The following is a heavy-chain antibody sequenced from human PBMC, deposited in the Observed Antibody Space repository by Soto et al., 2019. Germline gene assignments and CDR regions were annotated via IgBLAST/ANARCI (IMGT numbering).Heavy chain of an antibody. Sequence: TLSLTGTVSRCSISSCSYCAWTRQPPGKGPEWIASIYHGGTTFYNPSLKSRITISVDTSNNQFSLKLTSVTAADTAVYYCARVHVMVVAGSTFDDWGHGTMVTVSS. V-gene: IGHV4-38-2*02. CDR2: IYHGGTT. J-gene: IGHJ4*01. CDR3: ARVHVMVVAGSTFDD. CDR1: RCSISSCSY. D-gene: IGHD6-19*01.